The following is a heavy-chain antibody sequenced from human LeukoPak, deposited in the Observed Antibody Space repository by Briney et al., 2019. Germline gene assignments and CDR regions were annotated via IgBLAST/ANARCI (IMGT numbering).Heavy chain of an antibody. CDR1: GGSISSYY. V-gene: IGHV4-59*01. CDR2: IYYSGST. Sequence: SETLSLTCTVSGGSISSYYWSWIRQPPGKGLEWIGYIYYSGSTNYNPSLKSRVTISVDTSKNQFSLKLSSVTAADTAVYCCARELRRARDAFDIWGQGTMVTVSS. CDR3: ARELRRARDAFDI. D-gene: IGHD4/OR15-4a*01. J-gene: IGHJ3*02.